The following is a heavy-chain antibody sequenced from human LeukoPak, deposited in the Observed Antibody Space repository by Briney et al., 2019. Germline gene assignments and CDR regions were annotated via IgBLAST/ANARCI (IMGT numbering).Heavy chain of an antibody. CDR1: GGSINSYY. CDR3: AREDQLLTGWFDP. D-gene: IGHD2-2*01. CDR2: IYYSGST. Sequence: SETLSLTCTVSGGSINSYYWSWIRQPPGKGLEWIGYIYYSGSTNYNPSLKSRVTISVDTSNNQFSLKLSSVTAADTAVYYCAREDQLLTGWFDPWGQGTLVTVSS. J-gene: IGHJ5*02. V-gene: IGHV4-59*01.